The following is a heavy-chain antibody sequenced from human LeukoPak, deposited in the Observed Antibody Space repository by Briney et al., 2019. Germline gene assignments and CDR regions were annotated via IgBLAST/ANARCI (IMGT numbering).Heavy chain of an antibody. CDR2: IIPIFGIA. V-gene: IGHV1-69*04. Sequence: ASVKVSGKASGGTFSSYAISWVRQAPGQGLEWMGRIIPIFGIANYAQKFQGRVTITADKSTSTAYMELSSLRSEDTAVYYCARNDYCSGGSCYAHYYYYGMDVWGQGTTVTVSS. CDR1: GGTFSSYA. CDR3: ARNDYCSGGSCYAHYYYYGMDV. J-gene: IGHJ6*02. D-gene: IGHD2-15*01.